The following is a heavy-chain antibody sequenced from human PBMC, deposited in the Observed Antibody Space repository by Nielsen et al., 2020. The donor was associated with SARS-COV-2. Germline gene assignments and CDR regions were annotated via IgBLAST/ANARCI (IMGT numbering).Heavy chain of an antibody. J-gene: IGHJ4*02. V-gene: IGHV1-46*01. D-gene: IGHD5-18*01. Sequence: ASVKVSCKASGYTFTSYYMHWVRQAPGQGLEWMGIINPSGGSTSYAQKFQGRVTMTRDTSTSTVYMELSSLRSEDTAVYYCARRYRSYGLIYYFDYWGQGTLVTVSA. CDR1: GYTFTSYY. CDR2: INPSGGST. CDR3: ARRYRSYGLIYYFDY.